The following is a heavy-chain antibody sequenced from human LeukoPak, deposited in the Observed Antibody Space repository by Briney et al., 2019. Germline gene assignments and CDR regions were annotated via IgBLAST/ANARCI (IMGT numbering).Heavy chain of an antibody. Sequence: ASVKVSCKASGGTFSSYAISWVRQAPGQGLEWMGGIIPIFGTANYAQKFQGRVTITADESTSTAYMELSSLRSEDTAVYYCARAYDFWSGSSGAFDIWGQGTMVTVSS. CDR2: IIPIFGTA. CDR3: ARAYDFWSGSSGAFDI. D-gene: IGHD3-3*01. V-gene: IGHV1-69*13. CDR1: GGTFSSYA. J-gene: IGHJ3*02.